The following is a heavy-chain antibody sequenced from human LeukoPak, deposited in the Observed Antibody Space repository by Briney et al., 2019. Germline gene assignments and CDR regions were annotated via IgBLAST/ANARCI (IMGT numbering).Heavy chain of an antibody. CDR1: GFTFDDYA. CDR3: AKVGPIDY. Sequence: GGSLRLSCAASGFTFDDYAMHWARQAPGKGLEWVSGISWNSGSIGYADSVKGRFTISRDNAKNSLYLQMNSLRAEDTALYYCAKVGPIDYWGQGTLVTVSS. V-gene: IGHV3-9*01. J-gene: IGHJ4*02. CDR2: ISWNSGSI. D-gene: IGHD3-10*01.